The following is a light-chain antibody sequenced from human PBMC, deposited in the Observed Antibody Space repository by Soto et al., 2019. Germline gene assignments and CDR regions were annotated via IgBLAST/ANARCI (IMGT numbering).Light chain of an antibody. CDR3: LSFDSSLSVV. V-gene: IGLV1-40*01. J-gene: IGLJ2*01. CDR1: SSNIGAGYD. Sequence: QPVLTQPPSVSGAPGQRVTISCTGSSSNIGAGYDVHWYQQLPGRAPKLLIYGNTNRPSGVPVRFSGSKSGTSASLAITGLQAEDEADYYCLSFDSSLSVVFGGGTQLTVL. CDR2: GNT.